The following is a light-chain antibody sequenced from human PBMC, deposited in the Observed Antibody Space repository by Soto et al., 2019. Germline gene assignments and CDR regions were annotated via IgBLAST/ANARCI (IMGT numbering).Light chain of an antibody. V-gene: IGKV3-11*01. CDR1: QSISSY. CDR3: QQLTDWPPQWT. J-gene: IGKJ1*01. Sequence: EVVLTQSPDTLSLPPGERATLCCRASQSISSYLAWYQQKPDQAPRLLIYDASSRATGIPARFSGSGSGTDFTLTISSLEPEDFAVYYCQQLTDWPPQWTFGQGTKVEIK. CDR2: DAS.